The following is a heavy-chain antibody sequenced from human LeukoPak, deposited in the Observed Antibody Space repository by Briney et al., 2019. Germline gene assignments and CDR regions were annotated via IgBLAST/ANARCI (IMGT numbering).Heavy chain of an antibody. Sequence: PGGSLGLSCAASGFSISNYWMSWVRQAPGKGLEWVSVIYSGGSTYYADSVKGRFTISRHNSKNTLYLQMNSLRAEDTAVYYCARGRSYGYEFDYWGQGTLVTVSS. CDR2: IYSGGST. D-gene: IGHD5-18*01. CDR1: GFSISNYW. CDR3: ARGRSYGYEFDY. V-gene: IGHV3-53*04. J-gene: IGHJ4*02.